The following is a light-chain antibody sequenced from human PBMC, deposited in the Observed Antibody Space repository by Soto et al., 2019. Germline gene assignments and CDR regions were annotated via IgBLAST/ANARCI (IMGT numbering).Light chain of an antibody. J-gene: IGLJ1*01. CDR1: SSNIGSNY. Sequence: QSVLTQPPSASGTPGQRVTISGSGSSSNIGSNYVYWYQQLPGTAPKLLIYRNNQRPSGVPDRFSGSKSGTSASLAISGLRSEDEADYYCAAWDDSLSAIYVFGTGTKLTVL. V-gene: IGLV1-47*01. CDR2: RNN. CDR3: AAWDDSLSAIYV.